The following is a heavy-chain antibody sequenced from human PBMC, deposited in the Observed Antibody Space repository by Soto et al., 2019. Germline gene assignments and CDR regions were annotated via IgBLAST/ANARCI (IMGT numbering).Heavy chain of an antibody. Sequence: GGSLRLSCAASGFTFISYAMSWVRQAPGKGLEWVSAISGSGGSTYYADSVKGRFTISRDNSKNTLYLQMNSLRAEDTAVYYCAKVSAYGARYYYYYGMDVWGQGTTVTVSS. CDR1: GFTFISYA. D-gene: IGHD4-17*01. CDR3: AKVSAYGARYYYYYGMDV. J-gene: IGHJ6*02. V-gene: IGHV3-23*01. CDR2: ISGSGGST.